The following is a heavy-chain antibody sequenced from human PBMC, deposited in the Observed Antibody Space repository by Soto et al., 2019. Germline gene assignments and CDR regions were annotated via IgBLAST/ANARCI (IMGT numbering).Heavy chain of an antibody. J-gene: IGHJ4*02. D-gene: IGHD3-9*01. CDR2: ISGSGGST. Sequence: LRLSCAASGFTFRSYAMSWVRQAPGKGLEWVSAISGSGGSTYYADSVKGRFTISRDNSKNTLYLQMNSLRAEDTAVYYCAKVMLVSPAPDYWDQGTLVTVSS. CDR1: GFTFRSYA. V-gene: IGHV3-23*01. CDR3: AKVMLVSPAPDY.